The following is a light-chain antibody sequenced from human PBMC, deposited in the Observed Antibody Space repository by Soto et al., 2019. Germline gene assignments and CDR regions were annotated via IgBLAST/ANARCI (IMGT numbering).Light chain of an antibody. CDR3: QSYDSSLSGSRV. CDR2: GNS. V-gene: IGLV1-40*01. CDR1: SSNSGAGYD. J-gene: IGLJ2*01. Sequence: QSVLTQPPSVAGAPGQRVTISGTGSSSNSGAGYDVHWYQQLPGTAPKLLIYGNSNRPSGVPDRFSGSKSGTSASLAITGLQAEDEADYYCQSYDSSLSGSRVFGGGTKLTVL.